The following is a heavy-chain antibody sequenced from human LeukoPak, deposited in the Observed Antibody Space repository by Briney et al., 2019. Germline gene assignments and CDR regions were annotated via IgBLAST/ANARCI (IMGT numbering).Heavy chain of an antibody. Sequence: SETLSLTCTVSGDSISSYHWSWIRQPPGKGLEWIGYISYSGSTNYNPSLKSRVTISIDTSKIQFSLKLSSVTAADTAVYYCARVGRGDYVWGSYSFDYWGQGTLVTVSS. D-gene: IGHD3-16*01. CDR1: GDSISSYH. CDR2: ISYSGST. CDR3: ARVGRGDYVWGSYSFDY. J-gene: IGHJ4*02. V-gene: IGHV4-59*01.